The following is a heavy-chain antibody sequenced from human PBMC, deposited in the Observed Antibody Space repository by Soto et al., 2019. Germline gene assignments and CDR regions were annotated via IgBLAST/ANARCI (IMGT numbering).Heavy chain of an antibody. CDR1: GFTFSSYA. CDR2: IGTAGDT. J-gene: IGHJ3*02. Sequence: LYCAASGFTFSSYAMHWVRQATGKGLEWVSAIGTAGDTYYPGSVKGRFTISRENAKNSLYLQMNSLRAGGTAVYYCARAGCSGGSCLKGAFDIWGQGTMVTVSS. CDR3: ARAGCSGGSCLKGAFDI. V-gene: IGHV3-13*01. D-gene: IGHD2-15*01.